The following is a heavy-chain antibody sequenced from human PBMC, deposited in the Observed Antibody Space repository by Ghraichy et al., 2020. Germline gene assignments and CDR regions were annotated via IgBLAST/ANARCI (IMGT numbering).Heavy chain of an antibody. Sequence: SSPLSLTCPVSGGSPRRRSSPSGWIRQPPGNGREWIRTTHHSGSTYHNPSHKSRVTISVDTSKNQFSLKLSSVTAADTAVYYCARRRIAVAGTDYWGQGTLVTVSS. J-gene: IGHJ4*02. CDR2: THHSGST. CDR1: GGSPRRRSSP. CDR3: ARRRIAVAGTDY. V-gene: IGHV4-39*01. D-gene: IGHD6-19*01.